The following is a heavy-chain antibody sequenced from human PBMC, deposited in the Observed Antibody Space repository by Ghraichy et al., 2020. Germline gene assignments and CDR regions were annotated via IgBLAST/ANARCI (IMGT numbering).Heavy chain of an antibody. CDR2: INHSGST. CDR1: GGSFSGYY. V-gene: IGHV4-34*01. J-gene: IGHJ4*02. CDR3: ARFLENKDYGDYGVVY. Sequence: SETLSLTCAVYGGSFSGYYWSWIRQPPGKGLEWIGEINHSGSTNYNPSLKSRVTISVDTSKNQFSLKLSSVTAADTAVYYCARFLENKDYGDYGVVYWGQGTLVTVSS. D-gene: IGHD4-17*01.